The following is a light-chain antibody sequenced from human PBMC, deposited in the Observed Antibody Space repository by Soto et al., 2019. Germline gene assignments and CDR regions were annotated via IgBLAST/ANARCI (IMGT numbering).Light chain of an antibody. J-gene: IGLJ1*01. CDR2: YVD. V-gene: IGLV2-14*03. Sequence: QSASVSGSPGQSLTISCTGTSWDFRAYDYVSWYLQYPDKAPQLLIYYVDHRPSGVSSRFSRSKSGNTASLTISGLQAEDEGDYYCCSYADGSIYFFGTGTNLTVL. CDR1: SWDFRAYDY. CDR3: CSYADGSIYF.